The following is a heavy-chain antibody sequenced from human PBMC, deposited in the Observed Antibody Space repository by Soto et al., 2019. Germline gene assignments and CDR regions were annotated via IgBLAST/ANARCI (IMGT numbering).Heavy chain of an antibody. CDR1: CGCMRCGGYS. CDR3: ARVPDV. Sequence: SVPLSLTGAASCGCMRCGGYSWSWIRQPPGKGLEWIGYIYHNGSPYYNPSLKRRVTISVDRSKNQFSLKLCSVAAADTAVYYCARVPDVWGQGTTVT. J-gene: IGHJ6*02. CDR2: IYHNGSP. V-gene: IGHV4-30-2*01.